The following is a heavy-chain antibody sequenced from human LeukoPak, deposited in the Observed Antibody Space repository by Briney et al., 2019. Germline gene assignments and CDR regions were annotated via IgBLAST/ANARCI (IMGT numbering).Heavy chain of an antibody. CDR2: ISYDGTNK. J-gene: IGHJ4*02. D-gene: IGHD3-22*01. Sequence: PGRSLRLSCAASGFTFSNYGMHWVRQAPGKGLGWVALISYDGTNKFYADSVKGRFTISRDNSKNTLSLQMNSLRAEDTAVYYCARALEGYHSSGYLYWGQGALVTVSS. CDR1: GFTFSNYG. CDR3: ARALEGYHSSGYLY. V-gene: IGHV3-30*03.